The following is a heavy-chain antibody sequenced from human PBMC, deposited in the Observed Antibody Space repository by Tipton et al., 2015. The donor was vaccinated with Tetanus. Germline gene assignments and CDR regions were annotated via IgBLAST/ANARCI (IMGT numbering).Heavy chain of an antibody. CDR2: ISYEENNK. D-gene: IGHD3-22*01. Sequence: RSLRLSCEASGFTFSSNGMHWVRQAPGKGLEWVALISYEENNKFYADSVKGRFTISRDNSKNTLYLQMNSLRVEDTAVYFCARDGYSSGYFDYWGQGSLVTVSS. V-gene: IGHV3-30*03. CDR3: ARDGYSSGYFDY. CDR1: GFTFSSNG. J-gene: IGHJ4*02.